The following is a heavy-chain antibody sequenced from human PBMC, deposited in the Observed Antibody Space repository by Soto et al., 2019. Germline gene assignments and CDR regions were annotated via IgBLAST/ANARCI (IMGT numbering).Heavy chain of an antibody. CDR3: ATSSRITMIVVVIAPATFDY. CDR1: GFTFSSYA. D-gene: IGHD3-22*01. J-gene: IGHJ4*02. V-gene: IGHV3-23*01. Sequence: PGGSLRLSCAASGFTFSSYAMSWVRQAPGKGLEWVSAISGSGGSTYYADSVKGRFTISRDNSKNTLYLQMNSLRAEDTAVYYCATSSRITMIVVVIAPATFDYWGQGTLVTVSS. CDR2: ISGSGGST.